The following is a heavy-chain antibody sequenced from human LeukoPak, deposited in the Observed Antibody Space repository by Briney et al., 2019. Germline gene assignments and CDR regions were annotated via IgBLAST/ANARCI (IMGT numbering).Heavy chain of an antibody. CDR2: ITSSSSYI. CDR1: GFTFSSYS. V-gene: IGHV3-21*01. CDR3: ARSYCRGGSCYSGDAFDI. J-gene: IGHJ3*02. Sequence: GGSLRLSCAASGFTFSSYSMNWVRQAPGKGLEWVSSITSSSSYIYYADSVKGRFTISRDNAKNSLYLQMNSLRAEDTAVYHCARSYCRGGSCYSGDAFDIWGQGTMVTVSS. D-gene: IGHD2-15*01.